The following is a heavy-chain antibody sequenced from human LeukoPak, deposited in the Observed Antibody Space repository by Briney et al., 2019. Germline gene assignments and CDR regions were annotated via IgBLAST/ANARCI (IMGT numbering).Heavy chain of an antibody. CDR2: IYTDGST. CDR3: AIGHYRNIPG. J-gene: IGHJ4*02. Sequence: GGSLRLSCAASGFTVSSKYVNWVRQAPGKGLEWVSVIYTDGSTYYADSVRARFSISRDDSKNTLSLQMNSLRAEDTAVYYCAIGHYRNIPGWSQGTLVTVSS. D-gene: IGHD1/OR15-1a*01. V-gene: IGHV3-66*01. CDR1: GFTVSSKY.